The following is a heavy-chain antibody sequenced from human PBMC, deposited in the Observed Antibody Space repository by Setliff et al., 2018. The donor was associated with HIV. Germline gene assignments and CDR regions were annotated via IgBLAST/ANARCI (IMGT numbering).Heavy chain of an antibody. CDR3: ARGFSSDYLFTGYLDV. Sequence: PSETLSLTCAVYGGSFSGFYWNWIRQAPGKGLEWIGEINHSRRTKYNPSLKSRVTISVDTSKNQFSLKLSSVTAADTAFYYCARGFSSDYLFTGYLDVWGKGTTVTVSS. CDR2: INHSRRT. CDR1: GGSFSGFY. V-gene: IGHV4-34*01. D-gene: IGHD3-22*01. J-gene: IGHJ6*03.